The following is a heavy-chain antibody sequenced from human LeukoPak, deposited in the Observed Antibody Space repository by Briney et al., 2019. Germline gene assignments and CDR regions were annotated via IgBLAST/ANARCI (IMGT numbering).Heavy chain of an antibody. V-gene: IGHV3-73*01. CDR2: IRSKTNDYAT. Sequence: GGSLRLSCAASGFTFSDSAMHWVRQASGKGLEWVGRIRSKTNDYATAYAASVKGRFTISRDDSKSTAYLQMNSLKIEDTAVYFCTRHGKATEAFDIRGQGTMVTVSP. D-gene: IGHD1-26*01. CDR3: TRHGKATEAFDI. CDR1: GFTFSDSA. J-gene: IGHJ3*02.